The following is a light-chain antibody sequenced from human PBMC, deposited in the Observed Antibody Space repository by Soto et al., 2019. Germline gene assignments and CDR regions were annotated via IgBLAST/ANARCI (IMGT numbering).Light chain of an antibody. CDR2: GAS. CDR3: QQYDKYST. J-gene: IGKJ1*01. CDR1: QTINNN. V-gene: IGKV3-15*01. Sequence: VMTQAPATLSVSPGERATLSCRASQTINNNVAWYQLKDGQVPRLLIYGASTRATDVPARFSGSGSGTEFTLTVTSLQPEDFASYFCQQYDKYSTFGHGTKVDIK.